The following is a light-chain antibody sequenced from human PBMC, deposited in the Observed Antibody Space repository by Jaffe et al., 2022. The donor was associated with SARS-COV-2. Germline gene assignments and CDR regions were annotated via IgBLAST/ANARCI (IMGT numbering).Light chain of an antibody. Sequence: DIQMTQSPSTLSASVGDRVSITCRANQLIGNWLAWYQQKAGRAPKVLIYKASSLESGVPSRFSGSGSGTEFTLTISRLQPDDFATYYCQQYDTYPWTFGQGTKVEIK. CDR2: KAS. J-gene: IGKJ1*01. CDR3: QQYDTYPWT. V-gene: IGKV1-5*03. CDR1: QLIGNW.